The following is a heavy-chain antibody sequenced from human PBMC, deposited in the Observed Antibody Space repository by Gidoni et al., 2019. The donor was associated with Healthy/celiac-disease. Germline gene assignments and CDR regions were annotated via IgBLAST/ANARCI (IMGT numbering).Heavy chain of an antibody. V-gene: IGHV1-2*06. J-gene: IGHJ4*02. D-gene: IGHD3-9*01. CDR2: INPNSGGT. Sequence: QVQLVQSGAEVKKPGASVKVACKASGDTFTGYYMHWVRQAPGQGLEWMGRINPNSGGTNYAQKFQGRVTMTRDTSISTAYMELSRLRSDDTAVYYCARDKTGIRYFDWLFRYWGQGTLVTVSS. CDR3: ARDKTGIRYFDWLFRY. CDR1: GDTFTGYY.